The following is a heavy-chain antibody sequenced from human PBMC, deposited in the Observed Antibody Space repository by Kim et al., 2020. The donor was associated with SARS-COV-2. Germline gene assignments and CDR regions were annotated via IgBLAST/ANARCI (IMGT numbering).Heavy chain of an antibody. D-gene: IGHD2-2*01. CDR1: GYTLTELS. CDR2: FDPEDGET. Sequence: ASVKVSCKVSGYTLTELSMHWVRQAPGKGLEWMGGFDPEDGETIYAQKFQGRVTMTEDTSTDTAYMELSSLRSEDTAVYYCATAAAVVVPAAMRERDYYYYYGRDVWGQGTTVTVSS. V-gene: IGHV1-24*01. J-gene: IGHJ6*02. CDR3: ATAAAVVVPAAMRERDYYYYYGRDV.